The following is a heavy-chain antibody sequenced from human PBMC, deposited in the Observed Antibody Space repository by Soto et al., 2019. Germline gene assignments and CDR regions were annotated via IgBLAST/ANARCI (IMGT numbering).Heavy chain of an antibody. CDR3: TGITWFRGMDV. J-gene: IGHJ6*02. D-gene: IGHD3-9*01. V-gene: IGHV6-1*01. Sequence: SQTLSLTCVISVYSVSSNSAGWNWIIQSPSRGLEWLGRTYYKSKWNNDYALSVKSRITINPDTSKNQFSLHLYSVTPEDTAVYYCTGITWFRGMDVGGQGT. CDR1: VYSVSSNSAG. CDR2: TYYKSKWNN.